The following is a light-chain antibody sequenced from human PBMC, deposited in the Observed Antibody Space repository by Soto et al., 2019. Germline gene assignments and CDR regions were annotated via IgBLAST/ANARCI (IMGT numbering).Light chain of an antibody. V-gene: IGKV1-5*03. CDR1: QTISSW. CDR2: KAS. J-gene: IGKJ1*01. CDR3: QQYDRYWT. Sequence: DIQMTQSPSTLSASVGDRVTITCRASQTISSWLAWYQQKPGKAPKLLIYKASSLESGVPSRFSGSGSGTEFTLTISXLQPDDFATYYCQQYDRYWTFGQGTKVDIK.